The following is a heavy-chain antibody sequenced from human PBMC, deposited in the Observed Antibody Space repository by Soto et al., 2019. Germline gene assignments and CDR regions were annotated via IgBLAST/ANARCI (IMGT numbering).Heavy chain of an antibody. J-gene: IGHJ6*02. CDR1: GGSISSYY. V-gene: IGHV4-59*01. CDR2: IYYSGST. Sequence: SSETLSLTCTVSGGSISSYYWSWIRQPPGKGLEWIGYIYYSGSTNYNPSLKSRVTISVDTSKNQFSLKLSSVTAADTAVYYCARDISDIAAAGYGMDVWGQGTTVTVSS. CDR3: ARDISDIAAAGYGMDV. D-gene: IGHD6-13*01.